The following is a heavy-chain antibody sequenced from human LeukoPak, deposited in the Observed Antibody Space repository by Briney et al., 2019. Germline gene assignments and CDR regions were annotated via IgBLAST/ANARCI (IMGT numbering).Heavy chain of an antibody. CDR2: TYYSGST. V-gene: IGHV4-59*01. Sequence: SETLSITCTVSGGSISSYYWSWIRQPPGKGLEWIGYTYYSGSTNYNPSLKSRVTISVDTSKNQFSLKLSSVTAADTAVYYCARQGDQRITIFGVAPPGGMDVWGQGTTVTVSS. J-gene: IGHJ6*02. CDR1: GGSISSYY. CDR3: ARQGDQRITIFGVAPPGGMDV. D-gene: IGHD3-3*01.